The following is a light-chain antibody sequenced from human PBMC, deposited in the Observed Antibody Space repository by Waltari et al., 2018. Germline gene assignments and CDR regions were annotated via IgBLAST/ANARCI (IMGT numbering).Light chain of an antibody. Sequence: QTVVTQEPSLTVSPGGTVTLTCTSSTGPVASGHYPSWFQQMPGQAPRALIFSSTIKYSWTSAPFSGPSLGGKAALTLSSVQPEDEADYYCLLHFGGDQLVFGGGTRLTVL. CDR2: SST. CDR1: TGPVASGHY. CDR3: LLHFGGDQLV. J-gene: IGLJ3*02. V-gene: IGLV7-43*01.